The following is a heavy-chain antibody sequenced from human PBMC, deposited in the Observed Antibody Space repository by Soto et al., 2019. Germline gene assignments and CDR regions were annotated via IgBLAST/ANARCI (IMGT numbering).Heavy chain of an antibody. D-gene: IGHD6-19*01. J-gene: IGHJ3*02. Sequence: QVQLQESGPGLVKPSETLSLTCTVSGGSFSPHYWSWIRQPPGKGLEWIGYIYYSGSTDYNPSLKSRVTISLDTSKNQFSLQLSSVTAADTALYYCARDRGPVDGRHVLAFDIWGQGTMVSVSS. CDR2: IYYSGST. CDR1: GGSFSPHY. V-gene: IGHV4-59*11. CDR3: ARDRGPVDGRHVLAFDI.